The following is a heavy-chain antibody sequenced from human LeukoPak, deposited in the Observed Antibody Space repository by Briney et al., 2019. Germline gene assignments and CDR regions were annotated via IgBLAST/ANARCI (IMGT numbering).Heavy chain of an antibody. D-gene: IGHD6-13*01. Sequence: GGSLRPSCAASGFTFSNFAMTWVRQAPGKGLEWVSSIVGSNSTYYADSLKGRFTISRDNAKNSLYLQMNSLRAEDTAVYYCARIGAGSSRDYWGQGTLVTVSS. CDR2: IVGSNST. CDR3: ARIGAGSSRDY. V-gene: IGHV3-21*01. CDR1: GFTFSNFA. J-gene: IGHJ4*02.